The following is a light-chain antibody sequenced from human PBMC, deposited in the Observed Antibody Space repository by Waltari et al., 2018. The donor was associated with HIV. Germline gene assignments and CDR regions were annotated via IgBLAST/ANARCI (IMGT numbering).Light chain of an antibody. CDR1: HDVSDS. CDR2: DTS. J-gene: IGKJ3*01. Sequence: EIVMTQSPDTLSVSPGGRATLSCRASHDVSDSLAWYQQNPGQAPRGLLRDTSTRASGIPGRFSGRGSGTEFTLTISSLQPEDYAVYYCQQYKQWPFTFGPGTKLDSK. CDR3: QQYKQWPFT. V-gene: IGKV3-15*01.